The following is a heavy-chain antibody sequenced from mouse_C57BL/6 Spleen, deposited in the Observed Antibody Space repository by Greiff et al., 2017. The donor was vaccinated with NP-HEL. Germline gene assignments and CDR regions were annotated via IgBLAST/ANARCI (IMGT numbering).Heavy chain of an antibody. CDR2: INYDGSST. CDR1: GFTFSDYY. CDR3: ARDWGKDWYFDV. V-gene: IGHV5-16*01. J-gene: IGHJ1*03. Sequence: EVKLMESEGGLVQPGSSMKLSCTASGFTFSDYYMAWVRQVPEKGLEWVANINYDGSSTYYLDSLKSRFIISRDNAKNILYLQMSSLKSEDTATYYCARDWGKDWYFDVWGTGTTVTVSS.